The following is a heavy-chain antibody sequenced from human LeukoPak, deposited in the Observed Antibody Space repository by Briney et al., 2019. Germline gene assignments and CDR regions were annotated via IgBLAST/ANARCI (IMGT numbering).Heavy chain of an antibody. CDR1: GDSVSSNSAA. J-gene: IGHJ4*02. CDR2: TYYRSKWHN. V-gene: IGHV6-1*01. CDR3: ARDVSGSYYGLDY. D-gene: IGHD1-26*01. Sequence: SQTLSLTCAISGDSVSSNSAAWHWIRQSPSRGLEWLGRTYYRSKWHNDYAVSVKSRITINPDTSKNQFSLQLKSVTPEDTAVCYCARDVSGSYYGLDYWGQGTLVTVSS.